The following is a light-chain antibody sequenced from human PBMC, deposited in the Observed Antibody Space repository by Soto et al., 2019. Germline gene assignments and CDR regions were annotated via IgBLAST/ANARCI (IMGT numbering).Light chain of an antibody. V-gene: IGLV2-14*01. CDR3: SSYTSGSTLVV. CDR2: EVS. J-gene: IGLJ2*01. CDR1: SSDVGGYNY. Sequence: QSVLTQPASVSGSPGQSITISCTGTSSDVGGYNYVSWYQQHPGKAPKLMIYEVSNRPSEVSNRFSGSKSGNTASLTISGLQAEDEVNYYCSSYTSGSTLVVFGGGTNLTVL.